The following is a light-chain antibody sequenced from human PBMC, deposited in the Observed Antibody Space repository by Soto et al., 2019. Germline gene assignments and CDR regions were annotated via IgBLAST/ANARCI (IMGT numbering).Light chain of an antibody. CDR3: QQRKKWPPIT. CDR2: DAT. Sequence: EIVLTQSPVIVSLSPVERATLSGMASQTVDNFLAWYQLKPGKAPRLLIYDATKRASGIPVRFTGSGSGTDFILTISNIEAEDVAIYYCQQRKKWPPITFGQGTRLEIK. CDR1: QTVDNF. J-gene: IGKJ5*01. V-gene: IGKV3-11*01.